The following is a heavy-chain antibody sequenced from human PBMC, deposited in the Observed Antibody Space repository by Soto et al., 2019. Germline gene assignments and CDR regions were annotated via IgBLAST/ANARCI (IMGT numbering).Heavy chain of an antibody. J-gene: IGHJ4*02. CDR2: ISGSGGST. CDR3: AKSHEFGVVILYYFDY. CDR1: GFTFSSYA. V-gene: IGHV3-23*01. D-gene: IGHD3-3*01. Sequence: GGSLRLSCAASGFTFSSYAMSWVRQAPGKGLEWVSAISGSGGSTYYADSVKGRFTISRDNSKNTLDLLMNSLRAEDKAVYYCAKSHEFGVVILYYFDYWGQGTLVTVSS.